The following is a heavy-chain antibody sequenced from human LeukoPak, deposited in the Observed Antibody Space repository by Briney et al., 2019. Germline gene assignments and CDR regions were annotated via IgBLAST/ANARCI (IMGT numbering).Heavy chain of an antibody. V-gene: IGHV4-34*01. CDR3: AGGDHGDIRD. D-gene: IGHD4-17*01. Sequence: TSETLSLTCAVYGGSFSGYYWSWIRQPPGKGLEWIGEINHSGSTNYNPSLKSRVTISVDTSKNQCSLKLNSVTAADTAVYYCAGGDHGDIRDWGQGTLVTVSS. CDR2: INHSGST. CDR1: GGSFSGYY. J-gene: IGHJ4*02.